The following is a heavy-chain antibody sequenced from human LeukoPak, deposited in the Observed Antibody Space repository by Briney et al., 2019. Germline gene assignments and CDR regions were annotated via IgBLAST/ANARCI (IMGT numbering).Heavy chain of an antibody. V-gene: IGHV4-39*07. D-gene: IGHD5-18*01. J-gene: IGHJ4*02. CDR3: ARDHRDTAFGVEYFDY. CDR1: GGSISSSSYY. Sequence: SETLSLTCTVSGGSISSSSYYWGWIRQPPGKGLEWIGSIYYSGSTYYNPSLKSRVTISVDTSKNQFSLKLSSVTAADTAVYYCARDHRDTAFGVEYFDYWGQGTLVTVSS. CDR2: IYYSGST.